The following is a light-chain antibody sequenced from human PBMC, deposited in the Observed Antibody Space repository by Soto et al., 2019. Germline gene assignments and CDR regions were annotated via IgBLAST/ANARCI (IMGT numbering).Light chain of an antibody. CDR2: WAS. Sequence: DIVMTQSPDSLAVSLGERSTINCNSSQNVLFSSNNKNYLAWYQQKPGHPPKLLMYWASTRESGVPDRFSGSGSGTDFTLTISSLQAEDVAVYYCQQYYSTPRTFGQGTKVDNK. V-gene: IGKV4-1*01. CDR3: QQYYSTPRT. J-gene: IGKJ1*01. CDR1: QNVLFSSNNKNY.